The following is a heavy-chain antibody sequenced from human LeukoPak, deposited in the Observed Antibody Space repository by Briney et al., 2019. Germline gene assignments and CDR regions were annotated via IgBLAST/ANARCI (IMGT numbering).Heavy chain of an antibody. CDR3: VRGREVRGRSMDV. CDR1: GFTFNSYG. D-gene: IGHD3-10*01. V-gene: IGHV3-33*01. CDR2: IWYDGSNK. J-gene: IGHJ6*04. Sequence: GGSLRLSCAASGFTFNSYGIHWVRQAPGKGLEWVAFIWYDGSNKYYADSVKGRFTISRDNSKNTLYLQMNSLRAEDTAVYYCVRGREVRGRSMDVWGKGTTVIVSP.